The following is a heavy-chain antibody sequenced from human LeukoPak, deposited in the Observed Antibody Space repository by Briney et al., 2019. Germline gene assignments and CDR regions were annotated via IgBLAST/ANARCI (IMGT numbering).Heavy chain of an antibody. CDR1: GFNFSTYT. CDR2: INSDGSST. V-gene: IGHV3-74*01. Sequence: PGGSLRLSCAASGFNFSTYTMTWVRQPPGKGLEWVSRINSDGSSTSYADSVKGRFTISRDNAKNTLYLQMNSLRAEDTAVYYCARGTGYPYYYYYMDVWGKGTTVTVSS. CDR3: ARGTGYPYYYYYMDV. J-gene: IGHJ6*03. D-gene: IGHD1-1*01.